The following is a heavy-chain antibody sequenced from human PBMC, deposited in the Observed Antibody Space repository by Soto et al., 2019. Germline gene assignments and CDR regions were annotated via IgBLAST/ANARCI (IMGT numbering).Heavy chain of an antibody. J-gene: IGHJ4*02. D-gene: IGHD6-19*01. CDR3: VKEGYMRSDWYGQFDY. V-gene: IGHV3-64D*06. Sequence: GGSLRLSCSASGFTFNSYAMHWVRQAPGKGLEFVSAISSYGADTYYADSVKGRFAISRDNSKNTLYLQMSSLRAEDTALYYCVKEGYMRSDWYGQFDYWGQGALVTV. CDR2: ISSYGADT. CDR1: GFTFNSYA.